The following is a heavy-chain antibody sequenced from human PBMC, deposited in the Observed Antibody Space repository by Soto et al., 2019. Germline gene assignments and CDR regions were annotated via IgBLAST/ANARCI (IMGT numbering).Heavy chain of an antibody. D-gene: IGHD4-4*01. CDR2: ISSSSSYI. J-gene: IGHJ4*02. CDR1: GFTFSSYS. CDR3: ARDLDSNYVLDY. V-gene: IGHV3-21*01. Sequence: PGGSLRLSCAASGFTFSSYSMNWVRQAPGKGLEWVSSISSSSSYIYYADSVKGRFTISRDNAKNSLYLQMNSLRAEDTAVYYCARDLDSNYVLDYWGQGTLVTAPQ.